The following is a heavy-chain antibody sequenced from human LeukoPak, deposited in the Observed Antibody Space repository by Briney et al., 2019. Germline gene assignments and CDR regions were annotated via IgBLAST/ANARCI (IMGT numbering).Heavy chain of an antibody. CDR3: AARPNLFGGYGLDY. V-gene: IGHV4-59*01. J-gene: IGHJ4*02. CDR2: IYYSGST. Sequence: PSETLSLTCTVSGGSISSYYWSWIRRPPGKGLEWIGYIYYSGSTNYNPSLKSRVTISVDTSKNQFSLKLSSVTAADTAVYYCAARPNLFGGYGLDYWGQGTLVTVSS. CDR1: GGSISSYY. D-gene: IGHD2-15*01.